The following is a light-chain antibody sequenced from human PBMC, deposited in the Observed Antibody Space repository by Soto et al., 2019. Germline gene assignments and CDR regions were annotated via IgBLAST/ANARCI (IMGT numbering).Light chain of an antibody. Sequence: DFQMTQSPSIMSASVGDRVTITCRASQSIRSWLAWYQQKPGKAPKLLIYDAYSLESGVPSRFSGRRSGTEFTLTIAGLQPEDLATYYCQQYESYSPLTFGGGTKVDIK. CDR2: DAY. V-gene: IGKV1-5*01. J-gene: IGKJ4*01. CDR1: QSIRSW. CDR3: QQYESYSPLT.